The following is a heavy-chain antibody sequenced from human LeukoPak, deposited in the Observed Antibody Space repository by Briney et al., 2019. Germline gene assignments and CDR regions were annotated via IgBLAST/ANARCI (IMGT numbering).Heavy chain of an antibody. J-gene: IGHJ4*02. D-gene: IGHD6-6*01. Sequence: GGSLRLSCAASGFTFRTYWMHWVRQAPGKGLVWVSLINSDGGVTNYADSVKGRFTISRDNAKNTLYLQMNSLRVYDTAVYYWTRGGSSPDYWGQGTLVTVSS. CDR2: INSDGGVT. CDR3: TRGGSSPDY. CDR1: GFTFRTYW. V-gene: IGHV3-74*01.